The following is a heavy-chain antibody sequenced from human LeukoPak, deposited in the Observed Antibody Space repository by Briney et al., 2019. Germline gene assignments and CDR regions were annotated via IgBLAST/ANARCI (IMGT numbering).Heavy chain of an antibody. CDR2: ISWNSGSI. CDR1: GFTFDDYA. J-gene: IGHJ4*02. V-gene: IGHV3-9*01. CDR3: ARGRYSSGWPPFDY. Sequence: QPGRSLRLSSAASGFTFDDYAMHWVRQAPGKGLEWVSGISWNSGSIGYADSVKGRFTISRDNAKNSLYLQMNSLRAEDTALYYCARGRYSSGWPPFDYWGQGTLVTVSS. D-gene: IGHD6-19*01.